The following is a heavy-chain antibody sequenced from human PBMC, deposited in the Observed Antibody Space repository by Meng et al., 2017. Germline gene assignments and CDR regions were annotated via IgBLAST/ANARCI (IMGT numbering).Heavy chain of an antibody. CDR3: ARVPGGIGAADY. J-gene: IGHJ4*02. Sequence: QVQLPQWGAVLLKPSETLTLTGAVYGGSFSGYYWSWIRQPPGKGLEWIGEINHSGSTNYNPSLKSRVTISVDTSKNQFSLKLSSVTAADTAVYYCARVPGGIGAADYWGQGTLVTVSS. CDR1: GGSFSGYY. CDR2: INHSGST. V-gene: IGHV4-34*01. D-gene: IGHD3-10*01.